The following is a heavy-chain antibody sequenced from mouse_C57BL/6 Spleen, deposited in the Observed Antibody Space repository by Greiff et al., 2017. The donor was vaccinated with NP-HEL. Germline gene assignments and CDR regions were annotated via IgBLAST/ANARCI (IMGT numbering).Heavy chain of an antibody. CDR3: AKEGGTAQSYFDY. D-gene: IGHD3-2*02. V-gene: IGHV1-26*01. CDR1: GYTFTDYY. J-gene: IGHJ2*01. Sequence: VQLQQSGPELVKPGASVKISCKASGYTFTDYYMNWVKQSHGKSLEWIGDINPNNGGTSYNQKFKGKATLTVDKSSSTAYMELRSLTSEDSAVYYCAKEGGTAQSYFDYWGQGTTLTVSS. CDR2: INPNNGGT.